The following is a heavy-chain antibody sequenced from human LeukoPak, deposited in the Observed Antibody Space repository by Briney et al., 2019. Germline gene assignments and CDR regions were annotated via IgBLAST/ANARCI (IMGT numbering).Heavy chain of an antibody. J-gene: IGHJ4*02. V-gene: IGHV3-74*01. Sequence: GGSPRLSCAASGFTFSSYWMHWVRQAPGKGLVWVSLISTDGSSTRYADSVKGRFTISRDNAKNTLYVQMNSLRAEDTAVYYCARGGSGSSYLVHIWGQGTLVTVSS. CDR3: ARGGSGSSYLVHI. CDR1: GFTFSSYW. CDR2: ISTDGSST. D-gene: IGHD1-26*01.